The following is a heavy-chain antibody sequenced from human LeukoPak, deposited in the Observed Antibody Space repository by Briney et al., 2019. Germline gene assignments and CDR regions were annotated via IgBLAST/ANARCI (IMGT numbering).Heavy chain of an antibody. CDR1: GGSISSYY. CDR3: ARSAAYYYDSSGYCLDY. Sequence: SETLSLTCTVSGGSISSYYWSWIRQPPGKGLEWIAYIYYSGSTNYNPSLKSRVTISVDTSKNQFSLKLSSVTAADTAVYYCARSAAYYYDSSGYCLDYWGQGTLVTVSS. CDR2: IYYSGST. D-gene: IGHD3-22*01. J-gene: IGHJ4*02. V-gene: IGHV4-59*01.